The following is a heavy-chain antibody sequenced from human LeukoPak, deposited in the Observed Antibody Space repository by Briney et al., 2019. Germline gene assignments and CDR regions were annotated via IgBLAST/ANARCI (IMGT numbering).Heavy chain of an antibody. V-gene: IGHV3-7*01. CDR2: IKQDGSEK. CDR1: GFTFSSYW. D-gene: IGHD5-18*01. J-gene: IGHJ4*02. Sequence: GGSLRLSCAASGFTFSSYWMSWVRQAPGKGLEWVANIKQDGSEKYYVDSVKGRFTISRDNAKNSLYLQMNSLRAEDTAVYCCARSRIQLWLALDYWGQGTLVTVSS. CDR3: ARSRIQLWLALDY.